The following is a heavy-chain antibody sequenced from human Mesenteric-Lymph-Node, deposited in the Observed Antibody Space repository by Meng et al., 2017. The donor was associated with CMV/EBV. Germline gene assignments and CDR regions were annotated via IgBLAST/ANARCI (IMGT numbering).Heavy chain of an antibody. CDR2: IYYSGST. Sequence: GSLRLSCTVSGGSISSYYWSWIRQPPGKGLEWIGYIYYSGSTNYNPSLKSRVTISVDTSKNQFSLQLTSVTAADTALYYCARGTEYQLLYYFDYWGQGTLVTVSS. J-gene: IGHJ4*02. CDR1: GGSISSYY. V-gene: IGHV4-59*01. D-gene: IGHD2-2*01. CDR3: ARGTEYQLLYYFDY.